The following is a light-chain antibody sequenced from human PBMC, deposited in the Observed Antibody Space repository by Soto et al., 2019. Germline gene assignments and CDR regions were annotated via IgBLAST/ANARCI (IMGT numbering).Light chain of an antibody. Sequence: QAVLTQSPSESATPGQRVTISCSGSGSNIGTHAVNWYHQVPGTAPTLLIFRNHQRPSGVPDRFSGSKSGTSASLAISGPQSEDEADYYCAAWHDSLRAVVFGGGTKLTVL. CDR3: AAWHDSLRAVV. CDR1: GSNIGTHA. CDR2: RNH. V-gene: IGLV1-44*01. J-gene: IGLJ2*01.